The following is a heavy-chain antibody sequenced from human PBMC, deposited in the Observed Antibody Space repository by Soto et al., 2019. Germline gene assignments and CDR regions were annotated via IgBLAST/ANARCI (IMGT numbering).Heavy chain of an antibody. CDR2: IWYDGSNK. J-gene: IGHJ5*02. CDR3: ARWWEIAARDARGWFDP. CDR1: GFTFSSYG. V-gene: IGHV3-33*01. D-gene: IGHD6-6*01. Sequence: QVQLVESGGGVVQPGRSLRLSCAASGFTFSSYGMHWVRQAPGKGLECVAVIWYDGSNKYYADSVKGRFTISRDNSKKXXYLQMSSLRAEDTAVYYCARWWEIAARDARGWFDPWGQGTLVTVSS.